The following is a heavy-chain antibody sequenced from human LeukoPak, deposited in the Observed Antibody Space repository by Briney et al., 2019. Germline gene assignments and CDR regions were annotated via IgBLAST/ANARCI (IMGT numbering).Heavy chain of an antibody. D-gene: IGHD1-26*01. J-gene: IGHJ3*02. CDR1: GFTFSNAW. V-gene: IGHV3-15*01. CDR2: IKSKTDGGTT. Sequence: SGGSLRLSCAASGFTFSNAWMSWVRQAPGKGLEWVGRIKSKTDGGTTDYAAPVKGRFTISRDNSKNTLYLQMNSLRAEDTAVYYCARIRVGAYDAFDIWGQGTMVTVSS. CDR3: ARIRVGAYDAFDI.